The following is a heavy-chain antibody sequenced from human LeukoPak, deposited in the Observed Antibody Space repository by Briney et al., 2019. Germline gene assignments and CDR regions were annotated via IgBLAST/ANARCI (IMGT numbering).Heavy chain of an antibody. D-gene: IGHD3-22*01. Sequence: GGSLRLSCAASGFTFSSYWMTWVRQAPGKGLEWVAYMKQDGSEIYYVDSVKGRFTISRDNARNSLYLQMNSLRAEDTALYYCAKDKQGSGYYYPDYWGQGTLVTVSS. V-gene: IGHV3-7*03. CDR1: GFTFSSYW. J-gene: IGHJ4*02. CDR3: AKDKQGSGYYYPDY. CDR2: MKQDGSEI.